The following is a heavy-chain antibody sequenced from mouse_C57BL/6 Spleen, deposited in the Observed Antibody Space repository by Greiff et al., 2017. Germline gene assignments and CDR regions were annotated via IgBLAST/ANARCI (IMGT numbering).Heavy chain of an antibody. V-gene: IGHV1-82*01. CDR2: IYPGDGDT. D-gene: IGHD1-1*01. J-gene: IGHJ1*03. CDR1: GYAFSSSW. Sequence: VMLVESGPELVKPGASVKISCKASGYAFSSSWMNWVKQRPGKGLEWIGRIYPGDGDTNYNGKFKGKATLTADKSSSTAYMQLSSLTSEDSAVYFCARLLRYDWYFDVWGTGTTVTVSS. CDR3: ARLLRYDWYFDV.